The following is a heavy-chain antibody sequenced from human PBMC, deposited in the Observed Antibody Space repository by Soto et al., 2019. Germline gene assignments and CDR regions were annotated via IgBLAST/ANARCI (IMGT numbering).Heavy chain of an antibody. CDR2: IYYSGST. D-gene: IGHD3-9*01. Sequence: SETLSLTCTVSGGSISSYYWSWIRQPPGKGLEWIGYIYYSGSTNYNPSLKSRVTISVDTSKNQFSLKLSSVTAADTAVYYCARALILTGYYGGRVYYYGMDVWGQGTTVTV. CDR3: ARALILTGYYGGRVYYYGMDV. V-gene: IGHV4-59*01. CDR1: GGSISSYY. J-gene: IGHJ6*02.